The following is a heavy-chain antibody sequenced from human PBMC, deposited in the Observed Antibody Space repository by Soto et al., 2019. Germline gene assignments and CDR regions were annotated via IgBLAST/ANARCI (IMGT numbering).Heavy chain of an antibody. CDR1: GYTFTGYY. CDR3: ARVLSFTAPVYYYYGMDV. D-gene: IGHD6-13*01. CDR2: INPNSGGT. V-gene: IGHV1-2*02. J-gene: IGHJ6*02. Sequence: ASVKVSCKASGYTFTGYYMHCVRQAPGQGLEWMGWINPNSGGTNYAQKFQGRVTMTRDTSISTAYMELSRLRSDDTAVYYCARVLSFTAPVYYYYGMDVWGQGTTVTVSS.